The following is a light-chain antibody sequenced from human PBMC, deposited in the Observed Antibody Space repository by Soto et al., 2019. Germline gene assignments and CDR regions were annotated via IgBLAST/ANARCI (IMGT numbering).Light chain of an antibody. CDR3: QPYNNWPDDS. J-gene: IGKJ2*01. Sequence: EIVMTQSPATRSVSPGERVTLSCRASQSVGSYLAWYQQKTGQAPKLLISGASTRATCIPARFCGSGSGTDFTITISCLASEDYAVYSCQPYNNWPDDSCGQGTKLEIK. CDR1: QSVGSY. CDR2: GAS. V-gene: IGKV3-15*01.